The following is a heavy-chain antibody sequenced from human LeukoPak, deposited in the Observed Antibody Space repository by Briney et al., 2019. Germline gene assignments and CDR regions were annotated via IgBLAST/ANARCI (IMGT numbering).Heavy chain of an antibody. Sequence: GGSLRLSCAASGFTFSSYAMSWVRQAPGEGLEWVSAISGSGGSTYYADSVKGRFTISRDNSKNTLYLQMNSLRAEDTAVYYCAKVMIVVVITTTGCFDYWGQGTLVTVSS. CDR2: ISGSGGST. J-gene: IGHJ4*02. CDR1: GFTFSSYA. D-gene: IGHD3-22*01. V-gene: IGHV3-23*01. CDR3: AKVMIVVVITTTGCFDY.